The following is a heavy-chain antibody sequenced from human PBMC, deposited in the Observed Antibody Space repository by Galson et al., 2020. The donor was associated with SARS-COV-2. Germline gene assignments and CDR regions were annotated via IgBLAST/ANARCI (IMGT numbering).Heavy chain of an antibody. V-gene: IGHV3-23*01. CDR3: AKDEGNDSGDQLDG. D-gene: IGHD4-17*01. J-gene: IGHJ4*02. CDR2: ISVAGTKI. CDR1: GFTFSRYA. Sequence: GGSLRLSCAASGFTFSRYAMSWVRQAPGKGLEWVSSISVAGTKIYYADSVKGRFTISRDNSKNSLYLQMNSLRGEDTALYYCAKDEGNDSGDQLDGWGQRTLVSVSS.